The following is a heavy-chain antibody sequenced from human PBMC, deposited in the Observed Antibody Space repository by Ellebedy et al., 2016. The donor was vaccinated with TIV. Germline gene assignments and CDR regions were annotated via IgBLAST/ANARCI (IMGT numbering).Heavy chain of an antibody. V-gene: IGHV3-21*01. J-gene: IGHJ4*02. Sequence: GGSLRLSCAVSGFTFDTYWMNWVRQAPGKGLEWVSCIDSSANYMYYADSVKGRFTISRDNAKSSLYLQIDSLRAEDTAVYYCARERLAIAAAFDQWGQGTLVTVSS. D-gene: IGHD6-13*01. CDR3: ARERLAIAAAFDQ. CDR1: GFTFDTYW. CDR2: IDSSANYM.